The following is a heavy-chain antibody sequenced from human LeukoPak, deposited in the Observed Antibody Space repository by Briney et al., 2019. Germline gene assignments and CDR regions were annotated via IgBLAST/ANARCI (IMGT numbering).Heavy chain of an antibody. CDR2: INSDGSST. Sequence: GGSLRLPCAASGFTFSSYWMHWVRQAPGKGLVWVSRINSDGSSTSYADSVKGRFTISRDNAKNTLYLQMNSLRAEDTAVYYCARGRYDYGDYYYGMDVWGQGTTVTVSS. CDR1: GFTFSSYW. J-gene: IGHJ6*02. D-gene: IGHD4-17*01. V-gene: IGHV3-74*01. CDR3: ARGRYDYGDYYYGMDV.